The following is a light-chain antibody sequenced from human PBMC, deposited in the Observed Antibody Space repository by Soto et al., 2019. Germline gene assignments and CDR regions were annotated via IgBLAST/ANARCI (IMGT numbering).Light chain of an antibody. Sequence: EIVLTQSPATLSLSPGERATLSCRASQTVRNNYLAWYQQTPGQAPRLLIYDASSRATGIPDRFSGGGSGTDFTLTISRLEPEDSATYYCLQDINYPWTFGQGTKVDI. J-gene: IGKJ1*01. V-gene: IGKV3D-20*02. CDR3: LQDINYPWT. CDR1: QTVRNNY. CDR2: DAS.